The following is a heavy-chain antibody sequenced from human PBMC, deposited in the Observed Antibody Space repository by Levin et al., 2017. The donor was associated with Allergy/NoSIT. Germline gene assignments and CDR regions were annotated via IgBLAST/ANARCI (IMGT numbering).Heavy chain of an antibody. Sequence: SQTLSLTCTVSGGSISSSSYYWGWIRQPPGKGLEWIGSIYYSGSTYYNPSLKSRVTISVDTSKNQFSLKLSSVTAADTAVYYCARGCSGGSCYEYSFDPWGQGTLVTVSS. CDR2: IYYSGST. V-gene: IGHV4-39*01. D-gene: IGHD2-15*01. J-gene: IGHJ5*02. CDR1: GGSISSSSYY. CDR3: ARGCSGGSCYEYSFDP.